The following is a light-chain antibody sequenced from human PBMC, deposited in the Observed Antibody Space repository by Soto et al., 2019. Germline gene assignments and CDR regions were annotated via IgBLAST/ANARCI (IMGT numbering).Light chain of an antibody. CDR2: EVS. V-gene: IGLV2-14*01. CDR3: SSYTTSTSFIL. CDR1: NNDVGGYKY. J-gene: IGLJ2*01. Sequence: QSALTQPASVSGSPGQSITISCTGTNNDVGGYKYVSWYQQHPGKAPKVMIYEVSNRPSGVSNRFSGSKSGNTASLTISGLQAEDEADYYCSSYTTSTSFILFGGGTKLTVL.